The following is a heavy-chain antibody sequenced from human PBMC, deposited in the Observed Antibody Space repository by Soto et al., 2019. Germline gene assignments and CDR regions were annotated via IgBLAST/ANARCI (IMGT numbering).Heavy chain of an antibody. Sequence: SDTLSLTCTVSCGSICSSSYYWGWIRHPPGKWLEWIGSIYYSGYTYYNPSLKSRVTISVDSSKNQFSLKLSSVTAADTAVYYCARHNGPLYVGYYYDMDVWGQGTTVT. CDR2: IYYSGYT. V-gene: IGHV4-39*01. CDR1: CGSICSSSYY. J-gene: IGHJ6*02. CDR3: ARHNGPLYVGYYYDMDV. D-gene: IGHD3-16*01.